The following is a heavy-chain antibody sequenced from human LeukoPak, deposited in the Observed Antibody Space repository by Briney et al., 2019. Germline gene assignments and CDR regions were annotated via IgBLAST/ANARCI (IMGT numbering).Heavy chain of an antibody. D-gene: IGHD5-18*01. CDR2: IYPDDSDT. CDR3: ARHAMFGDTYVYPFDY. J-gene: IGHJ4*02. V-gene: IGHV5-51*01. CDR1: GYSFASYC. Sequence: PGESLKISCKVSGYSFASYCIGWVRQMPGKGLEWMGIIYPDDSDTRYSPSFQGQVTISADNSISTAYLQWSSLKASDTAMYYCARHAMFGDTYVYPFDYWGQGTLVTVSS.